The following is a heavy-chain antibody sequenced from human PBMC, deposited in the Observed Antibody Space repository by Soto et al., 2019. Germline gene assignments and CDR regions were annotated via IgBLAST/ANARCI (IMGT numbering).Heavy chain of an antibody. D-gene: IGHD3-22*01. V-gene: IGHV3-11*01. CDR1: GFTFSDHY. J-gene: IGHJ4*02. Sequence: QAQLVESGRGLVRPGGSVRLSCSASGFTFSDHYMSWIRQAPGKGLEWVSYTSTSGSTRYYADSVKDRFTISRDNAKNSLYLQMNSLGAEDPAVYYCARGLLVYYYDSSDYPFDYWGQGTLVTVSS. CDR2: TSTSGSTR. CDR3: ARGLLVYYYDSSDYPFDY.